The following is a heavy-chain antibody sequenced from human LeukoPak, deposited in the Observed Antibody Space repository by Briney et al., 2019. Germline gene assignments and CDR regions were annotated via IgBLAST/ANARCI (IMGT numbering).Heavy chain of an antibody. J-gene: IGHJ5*02. CDR1: GYTFTSYG. Sequence: ASVKVSCKASGYTFTSYGISWVRQAPGQGLEWMGSISAYNGNTNYAQKLQGRVTMTTDTSTSTAYMELSSLRSEDTAVYYCARDNSVGDIAWWFDPWGQGTLVTVSS. D-gene: IGHD3-16*02. CDR2: ISAYNGNT. V-gene: IGHV1-18*01. CDR3: ARDNSVGDIAWWFDP.